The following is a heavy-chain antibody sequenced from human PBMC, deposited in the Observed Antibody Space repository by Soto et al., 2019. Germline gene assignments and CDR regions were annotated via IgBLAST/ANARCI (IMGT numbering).Heavy chain of an antibody. CDR2: ISYMGTT. CDR1: AGSMNIYY. Sequence: NPSETLSPTSTLSAGSMNIYYWSWIRQAAGEGMQCIGYISYMGTTNYNPSLKSRVTISVDTSKNQFSLKLTSVTAAGTALYYCTKSVGSYVNSGYYEGDYDSWGRGTLVT. V-gene: IGHV4-59*01. D-gene: IGHD3-22*01. J-gene: IGHJ4*02. CDR3: TKSVGSYVNSGYYEGDYDS.